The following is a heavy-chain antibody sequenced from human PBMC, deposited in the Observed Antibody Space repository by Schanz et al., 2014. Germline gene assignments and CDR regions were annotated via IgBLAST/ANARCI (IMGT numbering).Heavy chain of an antibody. V-gene: IGHV3-30*02. Sequence: QVQLVESGGGVVQPGGSLRLSCAASGFTFSTTGMHWVRQAPGKGLVWVTYIRYDGINKYYADSVKGRFTVSRDSSKNTLFLQMNSLRAEDTAVYFCARDGGRDGYNLAFDVWGQGTLVTVSS. CDR1: GFTFSTTG. D-gene: IGHD5-12*01. J-gene: IGHJ3*01. CDR2: IRYDGINK. CDR3: ARDGGRDGYNLAFDV.